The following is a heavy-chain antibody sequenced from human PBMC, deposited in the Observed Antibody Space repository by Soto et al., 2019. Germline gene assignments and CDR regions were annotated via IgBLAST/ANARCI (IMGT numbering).Heavy chain of an antibody. V-gene: IGHV3-49*04. J-gene: IGHJ6*02. CDR1: GFTFGDYA. CDR3: TSGPYCSSSICYRGDYYYYYGLDV. Sequence: GGSLRLSCTTSGFTFGDYAVSWVRQAPGKGLERVAFIRSKAFGGTTEYAASVKGRFTISRDDSKSIAYLQMNSLKTEDTAVYFCTSGPYCSSSICYRGDYYYYYGLDVWGQGTTVTVSS. D-gene: IGHD2-2*02. CDR2: IRSKAFGGTT.